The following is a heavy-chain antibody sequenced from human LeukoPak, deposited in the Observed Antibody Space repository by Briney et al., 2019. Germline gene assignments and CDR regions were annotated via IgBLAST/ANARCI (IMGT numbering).Heavy chain of an antibody. CDR1: GGSISSYY. D-gene: IGHD3-3*01. CDR2: IYYSGST. CDR3: ARAITIFGVVNYYYYGMDA. V-gene: IGHV4-59*01. J-gene: IGHJ6*02. Sequence: SETLSLTCTVSGGSISSYYWSWIRQPPGKGLEWIGYIYYSGSTNYNPSLKSRVTKSVDTSKNQFSLKLSSVTAADTAVYYCARAITIFGVVNYYYYGMDAWGQGTTVTVSS.